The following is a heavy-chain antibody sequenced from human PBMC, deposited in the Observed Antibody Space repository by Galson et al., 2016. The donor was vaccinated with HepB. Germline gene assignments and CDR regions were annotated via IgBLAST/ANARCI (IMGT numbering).Heavy chain of an antibody. CDR2: IMQDGSEK. Sequence: SLRLSCAASGFTFSRFWMSWVRQAPGKGLEWVANIMQDGSEKHYADSVKGLFTISRDNANHSVYLQLNSLRVEDTAVYYCARDRDFPDGHPDPFDCWGQGTVVTVS. V-gene: IGHV3-7*03. CDR3: ARDRDFPDGHPDPFDC. CDR1: GFTFSRFW. D-gene: IGHD3-3*01. J-gene: IGHJ4*02.